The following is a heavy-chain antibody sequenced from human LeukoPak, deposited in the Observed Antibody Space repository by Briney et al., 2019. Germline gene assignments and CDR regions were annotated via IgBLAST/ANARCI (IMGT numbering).Heavy chain of an antibody. D-gene: IGHD6-19*01. CDR3: AKGPGSSGWYYFDY. Sequence: GGSLRLSCAASGFTFSSFSMSWVRQAPGKGLEWVSFISSSSSYIYYADSVKGRFTISRDNSKNTLYLQMNSLRAEDTAVYYCAKGPGSSGWYYFDYWGQGTLVTVSS. CDR1: GFTFSSFS. CDR2: ISSSSSYI. V-gene: IGHV3-21*04. J-gene: IGHJ4*02.